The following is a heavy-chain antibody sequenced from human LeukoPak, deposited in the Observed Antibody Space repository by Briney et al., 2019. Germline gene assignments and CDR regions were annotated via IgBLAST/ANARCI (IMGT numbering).Heavy chain of an antibody. J-gene: IGHJ5*02. CDR1: GFTFSSYS. V-gene: IGHV3-21*01. CDR3: ARDWDYGDYEGWFDP. Sequence: PGGSLRLSCAASGFTFSSYSMNWVRQAPGKGLEWVSSISSSSSYIYYADSVKGRFTISRDSAKNSLYLQMNSLRAEDTAVYYCARDWDYGDYEGWFDPWGQGTLVTVSS. D-gene: IGHD4-17*01. CDR2: ISSSSSYI.